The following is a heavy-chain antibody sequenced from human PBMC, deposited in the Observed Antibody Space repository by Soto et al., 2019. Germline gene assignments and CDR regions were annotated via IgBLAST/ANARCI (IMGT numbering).Heavy chain of an antibody. CDR3: ARVVGIAVDDY. V-gene: IGHV1-3*01. J-gene: IGHJ4*02. CDR1: GYTFTSYA. Sequence: QVQLVQSGAEVKKPGASVKVSCKASGYTFTSYAMHWVRQAPGQRLEWMGWINVGNGNTKYSQKFQGRVTITRDTSASTAYMELSSLISEDTAVYYCARVVGIAVDDYWGQGTLVTVSS. CDR2: INVGNGNT. D-gene: IGHD6-19*01.